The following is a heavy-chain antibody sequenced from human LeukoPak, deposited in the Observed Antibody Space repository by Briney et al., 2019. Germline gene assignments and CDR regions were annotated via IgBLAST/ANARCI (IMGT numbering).Heavy chain of an antibody. V-gene: IGHV4-30-2*01. D-gene: IGHD3-22*01. Sequence: PSETLSLTCAVSGGSISSGGYSWSWIWQPPGKGLEWIGYIYHSGSTYYNPSLKSRVTISVDRSKNQFSLKLSSVTAADTAVYYCASAPTYYYDSSGYDYWGQGTLVTVSS. CDR3: ASAPTYYYDSSGYDY. J-gene: IGHJ4*02. CDR2: IYHSGST. CDR1: GGSISSGGYS.